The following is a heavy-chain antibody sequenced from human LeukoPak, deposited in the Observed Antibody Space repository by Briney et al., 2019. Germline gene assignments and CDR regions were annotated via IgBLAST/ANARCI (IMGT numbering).Heavy chain of an antibody. CDR1: GGSISSSSYY. D-gene: IGHD1-14*01. CDR2: IYYSGST. J-gene: IGHJ3*02. Sequence: PSETLSLTCTVSGGSISSSSYYWGWIRQPPGKGLEWIGSIYYSGSTYYNPSLKSRVTISVDTSKNQFSLKLSSVTAADTAVYYCATPYNWNHVRYAFDIWGQGTMVTVSS. V-gene: IGHV4-39*01. CDR3: ATPYNWNHVRYAFDI.